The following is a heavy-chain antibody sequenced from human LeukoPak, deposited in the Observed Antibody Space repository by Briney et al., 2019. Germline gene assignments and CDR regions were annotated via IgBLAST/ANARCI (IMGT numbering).Heavy chain of an antibody. D-gene: IGHD2-2*01. Sequence: ASVKVSCKASGYTFTSYGISWVRQAPGQGLEWMGWISAYNGNTNYAQKLQGRVTMTTDTSTSTAYMELRSLRSDDTAVYYCARYPHWDIVVVPAAMGGYYYYMDVWGKGTTVTVSS. J-gene: IGHJ6*03. V-gene: IGHV1-18*01. CDR1: GYTFTSYG. CDR3: ARYPHWDIVVVPAAMGGYYYYMDV. CDR2: ISAYNGNT.